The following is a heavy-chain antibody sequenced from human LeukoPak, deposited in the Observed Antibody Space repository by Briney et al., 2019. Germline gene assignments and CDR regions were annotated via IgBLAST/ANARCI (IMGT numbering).Heavy chain of an antibody. Sequence: SETLSLTCTVSGVSISSGGYYWSWIRQHPGKGLEWIGYIYYSGSTYYNPSLKSRVTISVDTSKNQFSLKLSSVTAADTAVYYCAREGVDYYGSGSPSPGAFDIWGQGTMVTVSS. V-gene: IGHV4-31*03. D-gene: IGHD3-10*01. J-gene: IGHJ3*02. CDR3: AREGVDYYGSGSPSPGAFDI. CDR2: IYYSGST. CDR1: GVSISSGGYY.